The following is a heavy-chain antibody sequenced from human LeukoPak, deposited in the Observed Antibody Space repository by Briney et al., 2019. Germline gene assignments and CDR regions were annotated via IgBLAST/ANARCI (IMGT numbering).Heavy chain of an antibody. D-gene: IGHD3-22*01. J-gene: IGHJ4*02. V-gene: IGHV1-69*13. CDR2: IIPIFGTA. CDR3: ARGYYDSSGVFDY. Sequence: SVKVSCKASGGTFSSYAISWVRQAPGQGLEWMGGIIPIFGTANYAQKFQGRVTITADESTSTAYMELSSLRSEDTAVYYCARGYYDSSGVFDYWGQGTLVTVSS. CDR1: GGTFSSYA.